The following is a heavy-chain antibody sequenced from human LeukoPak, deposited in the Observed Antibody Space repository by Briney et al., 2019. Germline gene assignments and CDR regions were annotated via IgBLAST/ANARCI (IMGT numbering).Heavy chain of an antibody. CDR1: GCTIGDYA. Sequence: GGSLTLSCTASGCTIGDYAMSWFRQAPWKGLEGVGFIRSKSYWGTTEYAASVKGRFNILRDDSKSIAYLQMNSLKTEDTAVYYCTRVRGSYYYWGQGTLVTVSS. D-gene: IGHD1-26*01. CDR2: IRSKSYWGTT. J-gene: IGHJ4*02. V-gene: IGHV3-49*03. CDR3: TRVRGSYYY.